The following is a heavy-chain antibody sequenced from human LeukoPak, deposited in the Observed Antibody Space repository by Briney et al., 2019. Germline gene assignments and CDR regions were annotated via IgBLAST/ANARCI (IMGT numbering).Heavy chain of an antibody. V-gene: IGHV3-23*01. CDR1: GFTFSSYA. CDR2: ISGSGGST. Sequence: PGGSLRLSCAASGFTFSSYAMSWVRQAPGKGLEWVSAISGSGGSTYYADSVKGRFTISRDNSKNTLYLQMNSLRAEDTAVYYCAKSVVVVPAAHYFDYWGQGTLVTVSS. J-gene: IGHJ4*02. CDR3: AKSVVVVPAAHYFDY. D-gene: IGHD2-2*01.